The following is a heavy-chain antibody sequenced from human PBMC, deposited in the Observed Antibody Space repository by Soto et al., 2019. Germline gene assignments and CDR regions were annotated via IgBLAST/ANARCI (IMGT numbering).Heavy chain of an antibody. CDR2: ISGSGGST. CDR3: AKDGGIVVVAAIIDY. V-gene: IGHV3-23*01. CDR1: GFTFSSYA. Sequence: EVQLLESGGGLVQPGGSLRLSCAASGFTFSSYAMSWVRQAPGKGLEWVSAISGSGGSTYYADSVKGRFTISRDNSKNTLDLQMNSLRAEDTAVYYCAKDGGIVVVAAIIDYWGQGTLVTVSS. D-gene: IGHD2-15*01. J-gene: IGHJ4*02.